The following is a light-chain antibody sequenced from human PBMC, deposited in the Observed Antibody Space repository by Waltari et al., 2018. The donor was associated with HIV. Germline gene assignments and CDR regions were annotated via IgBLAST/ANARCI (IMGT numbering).Light chain of an antibody. CDR3: SSYSTLKTIL. CDR2: GVT. Sequence: QSALTQPASVSGSPGQSVTISCTGGNTDIGAFALVSWSQQRSGEAPQLIIFGVTSRPSGVSSRFSGFKSGHTASLTISGLHDGDEAYYFCSSYSTLKTILFGGGTKLTV. V-gene: IGLV2-14*03. CDR1: NTDIGAFAL. J-gene: IGLJ3*02.